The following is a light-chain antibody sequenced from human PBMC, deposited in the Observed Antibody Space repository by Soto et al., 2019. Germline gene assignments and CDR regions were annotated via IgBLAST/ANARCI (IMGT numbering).Light chain of an antibody. Sequence: IQMTQSPSILSASVGYKVTITCRASQSISTWLAWYQQKPGKAPKLLIYDAFYLERGVPSRFSGSGSGTEFTLTISSLQPDDLATYYCQQYNSFWTFGQGTKVDIK. V-gene: IGKV1-5*01. J-gene: IGKJ1*01. CDR1: QSISTW. CDR2: DAF. CDR3: QQYNSFWT.